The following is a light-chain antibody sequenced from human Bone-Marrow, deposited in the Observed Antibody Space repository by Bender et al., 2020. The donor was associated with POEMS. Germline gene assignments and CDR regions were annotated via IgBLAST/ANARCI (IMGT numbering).Light chain of an antibody. CDR1: STDVGGYNY. Sequence: QSVLTQPASVSGSPGQSITISCTGTSTDVGGYNYVSWYQQHPGKAPKLIIYDVTNRPSGVSSRFSGSKSGNTASLIISWIQAEDEAEYYCSAYRGSSTSYVFGTGTEVTVL. CDR2: DVT. CDR3: SAYRGSSTSYV. V-gene: IGLV2-14*03. J-gene: IGLJ1*01.